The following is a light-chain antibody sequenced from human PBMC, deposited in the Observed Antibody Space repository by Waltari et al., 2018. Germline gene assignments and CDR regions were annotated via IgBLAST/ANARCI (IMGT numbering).Light chain of an antibody. CDR1: HSISNW. CDR2: KAS. J-gene: IGKJ4*01. CDR3: QQYNSYSLLT. V-gene: IGKV1-5*03. Sequence: DIQMTQSPSTLSASVGDRVIITCRASHSISNWLAWYQQKPGKAPKLLIYKASTLESGVPSRFSGSGAGTDFTLTISSLQPDDFATYYCQQYNSYSLLTFGGGTKIEIK.